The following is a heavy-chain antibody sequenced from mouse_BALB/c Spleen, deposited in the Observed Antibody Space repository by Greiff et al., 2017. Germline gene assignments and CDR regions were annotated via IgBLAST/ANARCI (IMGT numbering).Heavy chain of an antibody. V-gene: IGHV1-82*01. CDR2: IYPGDGDT. D-gene: IGHD1-1*01. CDR3: ARASYYGSDWYFDV. J-gene: IGHJ1*01. CDR1: GYAFSSSW. Sequence: LVKPGASVKISCKASGYAFSSSWMNWVKQRPGQGLEWIGRIYPGDGDTNYNGKFKGKATLTADKSSSTAYMQLSSLTSVDSAVYFCARASYYGSDWYFDVWGAGTTVTVSS.